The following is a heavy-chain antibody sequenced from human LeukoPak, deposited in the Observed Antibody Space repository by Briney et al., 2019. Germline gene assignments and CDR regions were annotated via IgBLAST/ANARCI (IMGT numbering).Heavy chain of an antibody. D-gene: IGHD6-13*01. J-gene: IGHJ3*02. CDR1: GFTFSSYG. CDR2: ISGSGGTT. V-gene: IGHV3-23*01. CDR3: ARDRAHSWFAFDI. Sequence: GGSLRLSCAASGFTFSSYGMSWVRQAPGKGLEWVSAISGSGGTTYYADSVKGRFTISRDNSMNTLYLQMNSLRAEDTAVYYCARDRAHSWFAFDIWGQGTMVTVSS.